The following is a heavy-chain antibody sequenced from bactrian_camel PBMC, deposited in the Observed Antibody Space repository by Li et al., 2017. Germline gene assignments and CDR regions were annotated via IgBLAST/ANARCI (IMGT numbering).Heavy chain of an antibody. CDR1: GDPYTKYC. CDR2: IWGDGRSA. V-gene: IGHV3S6*01. J-gene: IGHJ7*01. Sequence: QLVESGGGSVQAGGSLRLSCTASGDPYTKYCMAWFRQAPGKEREGVAGIWGDGRSAYYADSVKGRFTISKDNAKNSLYLEMNSLKPEVSALYYCAAVRSAYCYPNYAMDTWGKGTQVTVS. D-gene: IGHD3*01.